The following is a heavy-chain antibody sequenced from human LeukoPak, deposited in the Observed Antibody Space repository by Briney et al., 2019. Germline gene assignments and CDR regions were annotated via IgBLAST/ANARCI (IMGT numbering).Heavy chain of an antibody. Sequence: GGSLRLSCAASGFTFSRYPMNWIRQVAGRGLEWVSSISGTSSFIYYADSVKGRFTLSRDNAKNSLYLQMNSLTVEDTAVYYCARDARYDLLSFDSWGQGILVTVSS. CDR3: ARDARYDLLSFDS. V-gene: IGHV3-21*01. J-gene: IGHJ4*02. D-gene: IGHD3-3*01. CDR1: GFTFSRYP. CDR2: ISGTSSFI.